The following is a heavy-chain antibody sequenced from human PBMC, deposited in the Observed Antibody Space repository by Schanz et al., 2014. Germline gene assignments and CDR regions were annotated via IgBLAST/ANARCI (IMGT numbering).Heavy chain of an antibody. CDR1: GFTFSSNA. D-gene: IGHD1-1*01. V-gene: IGHV3-48*04. CDR3: ARDGVAATTDFEY. Sequence: EVQLLESGGGLVQPGGSLRLSCAASGFTFSSNAMCWVRQAPGKGLEWVSYISHNSHYTNYADSVKGRFTISRDTAENSVYLQMNSLRAEDTAVYYCARDGVAATTDFEYWGQGALVTVSS. J-gene: IGHJ4*02. CDR2: ISHNSHYT.